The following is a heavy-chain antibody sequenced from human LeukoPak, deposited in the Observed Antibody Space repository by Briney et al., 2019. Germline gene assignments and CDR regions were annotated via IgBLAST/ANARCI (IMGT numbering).Heavy chain of an antibody. V-gene: IGHV4-34*01. Sequence: SETLSLTCAVYGGSFSGYYWSWIRQPPGKGLEWIGEINHSGSTNYNPSLKSRVTMSVDTSKNQFSLKLSSVTAADTAVYYCARDRDYGDLYYFDYWGQGTLVTVSS. J-gene: IGHJ4*02. D-gene: IGHD4-17*01. CDR2: INHSGST. CDR1: GGSFSGYY. CDR3: ARDRDYGDLYYFDY.